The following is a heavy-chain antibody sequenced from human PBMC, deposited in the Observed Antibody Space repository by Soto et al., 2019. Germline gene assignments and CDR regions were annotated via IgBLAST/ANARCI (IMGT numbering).Heavy chain of an antibody. CDR3: ARISGAIRSALGQWLGADPNEY. J-gene: IGHJ4*02. V-gene: IGHV3-23*01. CDR2: ISGSGGTT. CDR1: GFTFSSYA. Sequence: EVQLLESGGGLVQPGGSLRLSCAASGFTFSSYAMSWVRQAPEQGLEWVSAISGSGGTTYYVDSVKGRFTISRYTSKYTLYLQRNSLRAEDTAVYYCARISGAIRSALGQWLGADPNEYWVQGTPVTVSS. D-gene: IGHD3-10*01.